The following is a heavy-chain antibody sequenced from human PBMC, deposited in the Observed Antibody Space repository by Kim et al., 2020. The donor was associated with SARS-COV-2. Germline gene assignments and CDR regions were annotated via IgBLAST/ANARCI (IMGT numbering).Heavy chain of an antibody. D-gene: IGHD3-22*01. CDR3: ARVPPYYYDSSGYQTDYYYYYGMDV. V-gene: IGHV1-46*01. Sequence: ASVKVSCKASGYTFTSYYMHWVRQAPGQGLEWMGIINPSGGSTSYAQKFQGRVTMTRDTSTSTVYMELSSLRSEDTAVYYCARVPPYYYDSSGYQTDYYYYYGMDVWGQGTTVTVSS. CDR2: INPSGGST. J-gene: IGHJ6*02. CDR1: GYTFTSYY.